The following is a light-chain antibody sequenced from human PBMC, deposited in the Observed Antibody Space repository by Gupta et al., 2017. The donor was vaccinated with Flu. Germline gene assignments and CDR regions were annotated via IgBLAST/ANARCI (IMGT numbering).Light chain of an antibody. J-gene: IGLJ3*02. CDR1: SSNIGAGYD. V-gene: IGLV1-40*01. CDR3: QSYDSSLSGSV. CDR2: INN. Sequence: QSVLTQPPSVSGAPGPRVTISCTGGSSNIGAGYDVHWYQHLPGTVPKLLIYINNNRPSGVPDRFSASKSGTSASLAITGLQAEDEADYYCQSYDSSLSGSVFGGGTKLTVL.